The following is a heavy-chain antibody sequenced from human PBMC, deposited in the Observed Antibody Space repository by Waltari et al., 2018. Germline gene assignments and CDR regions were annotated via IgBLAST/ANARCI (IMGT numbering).Heavy chain of an antibody. D-gene: IGHD6-19*01. CDR3: AKCEMYDSGWCAFFRY. CDR2: IYVGDNT. V-gene: IGHV3-53*01. J-gene: IGHJ4*02. Sequence: EVQLVESGGGLIQPGGSLRLSCAASGFIARNTYMTWVRQAPGKGLEWVSLIYVGDNTCYADSVKGRFAISRDNAKNTLYLQMNSLRAEDTAVYYCAKCEMYDSGWCAFFRYWGQGTLVTVSS. CDR1: GFIARNTY.